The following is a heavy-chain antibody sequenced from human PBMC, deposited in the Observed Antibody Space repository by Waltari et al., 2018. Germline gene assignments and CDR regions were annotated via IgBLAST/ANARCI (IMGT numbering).Heavy chain of an antibody. CDR1: GDSVSSNSAA. CDR2: TYYRSKWYN. D-gene: IGHD1-26*01. CDR3: AKGGYKGVGATKGCFDY. Sequence: QVQLQQSGPGLVKPSQTLSLTCAISGDSVSSNSAAWNWIRQSPSRGLEWLGRTYYRSKWYNDYAGSVKSRITINPDTSKNQFSLQLNSVTPEDTAVYYCAKGGYKGVGATKGCFDYWDQGTLVTVSS. V-gene: IGHV6-1*01. J-gene: IGHJ4*02.